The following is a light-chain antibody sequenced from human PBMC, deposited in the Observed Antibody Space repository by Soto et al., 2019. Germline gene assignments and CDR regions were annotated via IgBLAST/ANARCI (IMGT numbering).Light chain of an antibody. Sequence: EMVLTLTPCTLSGSVPETPTHSFRASQSLRTNSLAWYQQKPGQAPRLLISGVYSRAAGIPDRFSGSGSGTDFTLTIRSLEPEDFAVYYCQQRSNWRINFGEGGRLEIK. CDR2: GVY. CDR3: QQRSNWRIN. J-gene: IGKJ5*01. V-gene: IGKV3D-20*02. CDR1: QSLRTNS.